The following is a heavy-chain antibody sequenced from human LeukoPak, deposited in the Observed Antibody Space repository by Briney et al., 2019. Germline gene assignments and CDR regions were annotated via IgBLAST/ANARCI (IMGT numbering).Heavy chain of an antibody. CDR2: IIPIFGTA. J-gene: IGHJ4*02. CDR1: GGTFSSYA. Sequence: ASVKVSCKASGGTFSSYAISWVRQAPGQGLEWMGGIIPIFGTANYAQKFQGRVTITADESTSTAYMELSSLRSEDTAVYYCARVLNVDTAMLADYWGQGTLVTVSS. CDR3: ARVLNVDTAMLADY. D-gene: IGHD5-18*01. V-gene: IGHV1-69*13.